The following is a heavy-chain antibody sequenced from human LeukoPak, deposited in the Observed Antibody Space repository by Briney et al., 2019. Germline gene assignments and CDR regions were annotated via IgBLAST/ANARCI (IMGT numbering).Heavy chain of an antibody. V-gene: IGHV4-59*08. CDR2: IYYSGST. D-gene: IGHD6-19*01. J-gene: IGHJ4*02. Sequence: SETLSLTCTVSGGSISSYYWSWIRQPPGKGLEWIGYIYYSGSTNYNPSLKSRVTISVDTSKNQFSLKLSSVTAADTAVYYCASLDFNSSGWPVDYWGQGTLVTVSS. CDR3: ASLDFNSSGWPVDY. CDR1: GGSISSYY.